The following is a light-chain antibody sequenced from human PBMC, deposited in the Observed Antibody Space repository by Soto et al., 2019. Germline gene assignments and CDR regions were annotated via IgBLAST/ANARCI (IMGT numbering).Light chain of an antibody. CDR3: ASWDDTLHGPL. Sequence: QSVLTQPPSASGTPGQRVTISCSGSTANIGTNTVNWFQHLPGSAPKLLIYNSDQRPSGVPDRFSGSKSGTSASLAISGLQSADEGDYFCASWDDTLHGPLFGGGTKLTVL. J-gene: IGLJ2*01. V-gene: IGLV1-44*01. CDR1: TANIGTNT. CDR2: NSD.